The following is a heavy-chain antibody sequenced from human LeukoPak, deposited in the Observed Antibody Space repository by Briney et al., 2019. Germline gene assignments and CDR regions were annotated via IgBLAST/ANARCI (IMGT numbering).Heavy chain of an antibody. V-gene: IGHV4-61*01. CDR2: IYYSGST. CDR1: GGSVSSGSYY. D-gene: IGHD2-2*02. J-gene: IGHJ6*02. Sequence: MASETLSLTCTVSGGSVSSGSYYWSWIRQPPGKGLEWIGYIYYSGSTNYNPSLKSRVTISVDTSKNQFSLKLSSVTAADTAVYHCARGYCSSTSCSTYYYYGMDVWGQGTTVTVSS. CDR3: ARGYCSSTSCSTYYYYGMDV.